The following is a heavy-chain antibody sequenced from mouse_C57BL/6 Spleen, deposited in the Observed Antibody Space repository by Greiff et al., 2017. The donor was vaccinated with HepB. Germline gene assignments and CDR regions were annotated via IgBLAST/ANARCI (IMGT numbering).Heavy chain of an antibody. V-gene: IGHV3-6*01. Sequence: EVKLVESGPGLVKPSQSLSLTCSVTGYSITSGYYWNWIRQFPGNKLEWMGYISYDGSNNYNPSLKNRISITRDTSKNQFLLKLNSVTTEDTATYYGARGGAGYGYDMDYWGQGTSVTVSS. CDR3: ARGGAGYGYDMDY. CDR1: GYSITSGYY. J-gene: IGHJ4*01. CDR2: ISYDGSN. D-gene: IGHD3-2*02.